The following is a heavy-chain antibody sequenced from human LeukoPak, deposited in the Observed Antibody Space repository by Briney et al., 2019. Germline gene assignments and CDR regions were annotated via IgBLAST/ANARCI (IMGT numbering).Heavy chain of an antibody. CDR3: ARGDIVVVPAAINSDYYYMDV. Sequence: GASVKVSCKASGYTFSDYYIHWVRQAPGQGLEWMGWINPKSGGTNYAQKFQGRVTITTDESTSTAYMELSSLRSEDTAVYYCARGDIVVVPAAINSDYYYMDVWGKGITVTVSS. CDR1: GYTFSDYY. D-gene: IGHD2-2*02. J-gene: IGHJ6*03. V-gene: IGHV1-2*02. CDR2: INPKSGGT.